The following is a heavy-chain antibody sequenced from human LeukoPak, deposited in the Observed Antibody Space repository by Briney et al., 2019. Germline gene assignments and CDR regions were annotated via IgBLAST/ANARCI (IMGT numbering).Heavy chain of an antibody. J-gene: IGHJ4*02. CDR3: ARVPTLYCSGGSCSHDY. CDR2: IIPIFGTA. V-gene: IGHV1-69*13. CDR1: GGTFSSYA. Sequence: SVKVSCKASGGTFSSYAISWVRQAPGQGLEWMGGIIPIFGTANYAQKFQGRVTITADESTSTAYMELSSLRSEDTAVYYCARVPTLYCSGGSCSHDYWGQGTLVTVSS. D-gene: IGHD2-15*01.